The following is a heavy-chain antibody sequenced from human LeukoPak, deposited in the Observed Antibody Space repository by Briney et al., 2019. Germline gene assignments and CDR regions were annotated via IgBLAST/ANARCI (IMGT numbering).Heavy chain of an antibody. D-gene: IGHD3-3*01. V-gene: IGHV3-53*01. CDR1: GFTVSSNY. CDR2: IYSGGST. Sequence: GGSLRLSCAASGFTVSSNYMSWVRQAPGKGLEWVSVIYSGGSTYYADSVKGRFTISRDNSKNTLYLQMNSLRAEDTAVYYCAKAGGYYDFWSGYGPLYYYYGMDVWGQGTTVTVSS. CDR3: AKAGGYYDFWSGYGPLYYYYGMDV. J-gene: IGHJ6*02.